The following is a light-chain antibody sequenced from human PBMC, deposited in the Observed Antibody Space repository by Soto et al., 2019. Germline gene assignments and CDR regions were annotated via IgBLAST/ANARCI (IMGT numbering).Light chain of an antibody. CDR1: QSISSW. CDR3: QQYNSYWT. CDR2: KAS. V-gene: IGKV1-5*03. Sequence: DIQMTQSPSTLSASVGDRVTITCRASQSISSWLAWCQQKPGKAPKLIIYKASSLESGVPSRFSGSGSGTEFTLTISSLQPDDFATYYCQQYNSYWTFGQGTKVEIK. J-gene: IGKJ1*01.